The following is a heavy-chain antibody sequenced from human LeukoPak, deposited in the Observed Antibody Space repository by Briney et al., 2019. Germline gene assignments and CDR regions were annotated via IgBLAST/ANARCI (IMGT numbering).Heavy chain of an antibody. CDR1: GDKISDNITA. CDR2: TYYRSKWYS. D-gene: IGHD2-15*01. CDR3: ARGYGFDY. J-gene: IGHJ4*02. V-gene: IGHV6-1*01. Sequence: SQTLSLTCAISGDKISDNITAWNWIRQSPSRGLEWLGRTYYRSKWYSDYAVSVKSLATINPDTSKNQFSLQLSSVTPEDTGVYYCARGYGFDYWGQGILVTVSS.